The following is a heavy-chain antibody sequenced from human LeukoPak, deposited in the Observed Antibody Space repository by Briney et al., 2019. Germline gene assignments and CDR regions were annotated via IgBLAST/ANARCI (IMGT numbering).Heavy chain of an antibody. CDR2: INQDGSEK. V-gene: IGHV3-7*02. Sequence: PGGSLRLSCVASGFTFSSYWMAWVRQAPGKGLEWVANINQDGSEKNYVDSVKGRFTISRDNAKNSLFLHMNSLRDEDTAVYYCARAGYSGTYYGDYWGQGTLVTVSS. CDR1: GFTFSSYW. J-gene: IGHJ4*02. D-gene: IGHD1-26*01. CDR3: ARAGYSGTYYGDY.